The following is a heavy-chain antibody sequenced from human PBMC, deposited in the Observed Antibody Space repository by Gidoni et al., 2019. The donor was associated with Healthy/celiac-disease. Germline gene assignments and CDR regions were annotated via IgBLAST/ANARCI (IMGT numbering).Heavy chain of an antibody. J-gene: IGHJ6*02. CDR1: GGSISSSNW. CDR2: IYHSGST. CDR3: ARRDPHAGDYYYYGMDV. V-gene: IGHV4-4*02. Sequence: QVQLQESGPGLVKPSGTLSLTCAVSGGSISSSNWWSWVRPPPGKGLEWIGEIYHSGSTNYNPSLKSRVTISVDKSKNQFSLKLSSVTAADTAVYYCARRDPHAGDYYYYGMDVWGQGTTVTVSS.